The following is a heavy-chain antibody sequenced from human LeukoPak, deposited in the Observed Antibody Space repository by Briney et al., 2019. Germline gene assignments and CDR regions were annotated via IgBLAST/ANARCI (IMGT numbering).Heavy chain of an antibody. CDR2: ISYDGSNK. CDR1: GFTFSSYG. J-gene: IGHJ4*02. CDR3: AQQGQLQSLWIY. V-gene: IGHV3-30*03. D-gene: IGHD4-11*01. Sequence: KPGGSLRLSCAASGFTFSSYGMHWVRQAPGKGLEWVAVISYDGSNKYYADSVKGRFTISRDNSKNTLYLQMNSLRAEDTAVYYCAQQGQLQSLWIYWGQGTLVTVSS.